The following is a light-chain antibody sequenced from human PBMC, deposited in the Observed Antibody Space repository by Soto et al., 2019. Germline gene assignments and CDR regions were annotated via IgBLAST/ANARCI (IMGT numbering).Light chain of an antibody. V-gene: IGLV1-40*01. CDR3: QSYATTLSGVV. CDR2: DDN. CDR1: SSNIGAGYD. J-gene: IGLJ1*01. Sequence: QSVLTQTPSVSGAPGQKITMSCTGSSSNIGAGYDVHWYQQLPGAAPKLLIYDDNNRPSGIPDRFSASKSGTSASLAITGLQGDDEANYYCQSYATTLSGVVFGAGTKLTVL.